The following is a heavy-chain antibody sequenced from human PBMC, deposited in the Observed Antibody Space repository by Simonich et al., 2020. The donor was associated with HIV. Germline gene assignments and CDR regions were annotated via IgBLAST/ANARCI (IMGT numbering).Heavy chain of an antibody. J-gene: IGHJ2*01. CDR3: VRRLAVAGTYWYFDL. CDR2: IYPCDSDT. CDR1: GYSFTSYW. V-gene: IGHV5-51*03. Sequence: EVQLVQSGAEVKKPGESLKISCKGSGYSFTSYWIGWVRQMPGKGLEWMGIIYPCDSDTSYSPSFQGQVTISADKSISTAYLQWSSLKASDTAMYYCVRRLAVAGTYWYFDLWGRGTLVTVSS. D-gene: IGHD6-19*01.